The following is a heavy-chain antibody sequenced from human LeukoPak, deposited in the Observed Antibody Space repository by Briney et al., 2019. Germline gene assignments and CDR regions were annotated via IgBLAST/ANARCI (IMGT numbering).Heavy chain of an antibody. CDR1: GITFNTYT. CDR2: ITSSSNYI. D-gene: IGHD3-16*02. CDR3: ETSPCPTCYTDN. Sequence: GGSLRLSCAASGITFNTYTMNWVRQTPGKGLEWVSSITSSSNYINYADSVKGRFTISRDNAKNSPYLQMNGLRAEDTAVYYCETSPCPTCYTDNWGQGTLVTVSS. J-gene: IGHJ4*02. V-gene: IGHV3-21*01.